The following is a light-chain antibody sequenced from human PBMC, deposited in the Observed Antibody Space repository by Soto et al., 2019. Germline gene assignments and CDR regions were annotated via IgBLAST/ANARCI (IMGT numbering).Light chain of an antibody. V-gene: IGLV2-8*01. CDR2: EVS. CDR1: SSDVGGYNY. Sequence: SALTQPPSASGSPGQSVTISCTGTSSDVGGYNYVSWYQQHPGKAPKLMIYEVSKRPSGVPDRFSGSKSGNTASLTVSGLQAEDEAVYYCSSYAGSNNWVVFGGGTKLTVL. CDR3: SSYAGSNNWVV. J-gene: IGLJ2*01.